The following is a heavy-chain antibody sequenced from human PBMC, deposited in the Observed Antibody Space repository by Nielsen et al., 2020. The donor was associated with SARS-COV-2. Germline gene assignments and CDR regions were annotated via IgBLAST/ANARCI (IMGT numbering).Heavy chain of an antibody. D-gene: IGHD6-13*01. CDR2: IYYSGST. Sequence: SETLSLTCTVSDGSISSGDYYWSWIRQPPGKGLEWIGYIYYSGSTYYNPSLKSRVTISVDTSKNQFSLKLSSVTAADTAVYYCARQPSIAAAGFDYWGQGTLVTVSS. CDR3: ARQPSIAAAGFDY. V-gene: IGHV4-30-4*01. J-gene: IGHJ4*02. CDR1: DGSISSGDYY.